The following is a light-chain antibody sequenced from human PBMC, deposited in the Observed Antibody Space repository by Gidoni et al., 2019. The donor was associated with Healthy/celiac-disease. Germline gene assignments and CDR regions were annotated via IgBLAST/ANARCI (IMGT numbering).Light chain of an antibody. CDR1: QSVSSSY. J-gene: IGKJ1*01. CDR2: GAS. V-gene: IGKV3-20*01. CDR3: QQYGSARWT. Sequence: ELVFTQSPGTLSLSPGERATLSCRASQSVSSSYLAWYQQKPGQAPRLLIYGASSRATGIPDRFSGSGSGTDFTLTISRLEHEDFAVYYCQQYGSARWTFGQGTKVEIK.